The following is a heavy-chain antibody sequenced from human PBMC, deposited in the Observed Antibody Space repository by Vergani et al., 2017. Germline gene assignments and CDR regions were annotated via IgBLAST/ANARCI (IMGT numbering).Heavy chain of an antibody. J-gene: IGHJ2*01. CDR1: GFTFSSYA. CDR3: ARDSTQINWYFDL. D-gene: IGHD5/OR15-5a*01. CDR2: ISGSGGST. Sequence: EVQLLESGGGLVQPGGSLRLSCAASGFTFSSYAMSWVRQAPGKGLEWVSAISGSGGSTYYADSVKGRFTISRDNSKNTLYLQMNSLRAEDTAVYYCARDSTQINWYFDLWGRGTLVTVSS. V-gene: IGHV3-23*01.